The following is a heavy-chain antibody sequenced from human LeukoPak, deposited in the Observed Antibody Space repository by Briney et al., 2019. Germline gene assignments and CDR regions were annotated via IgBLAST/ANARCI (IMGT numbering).Heavy chain of an antibody. CDR1: GFTFSSYA. Sequence: GGSLRLSCAASGFTFSSYAMHGVRQAPGKGLEWVAVISYDGSNKYYADSVKGRFTISRDNSKNTLYLQMNSRRAEDTAVYYCARDPRGPWGHGTLVTVSS. CDR2: ISYDGSNK. V-gene: IGHV3-30-3*01. J-gene: IGHJ5*02. CDR3: ARDPRGP. D-gene: IGHD3-10*01.